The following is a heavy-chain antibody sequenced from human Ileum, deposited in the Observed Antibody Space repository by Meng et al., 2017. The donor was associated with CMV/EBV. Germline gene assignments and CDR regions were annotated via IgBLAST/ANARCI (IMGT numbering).Heavy chain of an antibody. V-gene: IGHV4-39*01. Sequence: GGSLNSERSSSASVRHPPGKGLEWLGRSYSSRTTYYRPSLQSRVTISVDTSKHQFSLRLTSVPATDTAVYYCAKGGRWLVRRGTFAYWGQGILVTVSS. CDR2: SYSSRTT. D-gene: IGHD6-19*01. CDR3: AKGGRWLVRRGTFAY. CDR1: GGSLNSERSS. J-gene: IGHJ4*02.